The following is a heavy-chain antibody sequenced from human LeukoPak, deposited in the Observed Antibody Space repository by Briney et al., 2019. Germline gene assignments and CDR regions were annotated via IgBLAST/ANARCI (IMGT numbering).Heavy chain of an antibody. V-gene: IGHV4-61*01. D-gene: IGHD1-26*01. Sequence: PSETLSLTCTVSGGSFSSGSYYWSWIRQPPGTGLEWIGYIYYSRSTNYNPSLKSRVAISVGTSKNQFSLKLTSVTAADTAVYYCARGGEVGTTTAWFDPWGQGILVTVSS. CDR2: IYYSRST. CDR3: ARGGEVGTTTAWFDP. CDR1: GGSFSSGSYY. J-gene: IGHJ5*02.